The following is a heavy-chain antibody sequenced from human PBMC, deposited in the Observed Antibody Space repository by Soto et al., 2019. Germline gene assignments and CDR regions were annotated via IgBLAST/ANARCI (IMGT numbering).Heavy chain of an antibody. CDR1: GFTFSSYG. CDR2: ISYDGSNK. V-gene: IGHV3-30*18. CDR3: AKDMDYDFWSGYQGLDY. D-gene: IGHD3-3*01. Sequence: QVQLVESGGGVVQPGRSLRLSCAASGFTFSSYGMHWVRQAPGKGLEWVAVISYDGSNKYYADSVKGRFTISRDNSKNTLYLQMNSLIAEDTAVYYCAKDMDYDFWSGYQGLDYWGQGTLVTVSS. J-gene: IGHJ4*02.